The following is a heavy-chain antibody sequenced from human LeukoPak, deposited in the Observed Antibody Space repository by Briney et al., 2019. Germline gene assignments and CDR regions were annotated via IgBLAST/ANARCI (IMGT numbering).Heavy chain of an antibody. V-gene: IGHV3-9*01. D-gene: IGHD6-13*01. CDR2: ISWNSGSI. J-gene: IGHJ4*02. CDR1: GFTFDDYA. Sequence: GGSLRLSCAASGFTFDDYAMHWVRQAPGKGLEWVSGISWNSGSIGYADSVKGRFTISRDNAKNSLYLQMNSLRAEDTAVYYCARGLISISSLWGQGTLVTVSS. CDR3: ARGLISISSL.